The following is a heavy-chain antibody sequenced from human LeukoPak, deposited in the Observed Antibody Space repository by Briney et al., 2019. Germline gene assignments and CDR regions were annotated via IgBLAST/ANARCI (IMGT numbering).Heavy chain of an antibody. J-gene: IGHJ4*02. CDR1: GFTFSSYA. CDR3: AKVPGDDGSGTDY. D-gene: IGHD3-10*01. Sequence: GGSLRLSCAASGFTFSSYAMSWVRQAPGKGLEWVSAISGSGGSTYYADSVKGRFTISRDNSKNTLYLQMNSLRAEDPAVYYCAKVPGDDGSGTDYWGQGTLVTVSS. CDR2: ISGSGGST. V-gene: IGHV3-23*01.